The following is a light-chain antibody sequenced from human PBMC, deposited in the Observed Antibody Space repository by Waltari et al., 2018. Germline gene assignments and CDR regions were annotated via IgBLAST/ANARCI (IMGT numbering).Light chain of an antibody. CDR3: QQYYEWPLT. V-gene: IGKV3D-15*01. J-gene: IGKJ4*01. CDR2: GAS. Sequence: EIVMTQSPATPSVSPGERATLPCRASQSVSSTLAWYQQKPGQPPRLLIYGASTRATATPARFSGSGSGTEFTLAISSLQSEDFAVYYCQQYYEWPLTFGGGTKVEIK. CDR1: QSVSST.